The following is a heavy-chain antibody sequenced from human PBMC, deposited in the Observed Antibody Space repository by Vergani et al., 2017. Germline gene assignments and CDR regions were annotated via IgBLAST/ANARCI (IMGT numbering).Heavy chain of an antibody. CDR1: GFTFSSYD. CDR2: IQFDGSNQ. CDR3: AKHFRGWGIDY. J-gene: IGHJ4*02. D-gene: IGHD3-16*01. Sequence: QVQLVESGGGVVQPGRSLRLSCAASGFTFSSYDMQWIRQGPGKGLEFVAFIQFDGSNQYYADSVKGRFTLSRDFSKNTLYLQMNSLRTADTATYYCAKHFRGWGIDYWGQGTQVIVSS. V-gene: IGHV3-30*18.